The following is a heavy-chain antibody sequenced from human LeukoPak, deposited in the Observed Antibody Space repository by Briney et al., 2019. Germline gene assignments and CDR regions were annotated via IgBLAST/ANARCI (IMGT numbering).Heavy chain of an antibody. CDR1: GLTFSTYT. V-gene: IGHV3-23*01. CDR3: AKEVLDYEIPYWYFDL. J-gene: IGHJ2*01. CDR2: MGGDEDYI. D-gene: IGHD4-17*01. Sequence: GGSLRLSCAASGLTFSTYTMSWVRQAPGKGLEWVSAMGGDEDYIYYADSVKGRFTISRDNSKNTLYLQMNSLRAGDTAIYYCAKEVLDYEIPYWYFDLWGRGTLVTVSS.